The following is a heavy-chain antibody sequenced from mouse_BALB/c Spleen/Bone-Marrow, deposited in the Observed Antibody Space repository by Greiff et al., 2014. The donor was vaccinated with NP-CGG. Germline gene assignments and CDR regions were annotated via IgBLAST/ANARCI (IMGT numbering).Heavy chain of an antibody. V-gene: IGHV14-3*02. J-gene: IGHJ4*01. D-gene: IGHD2-1*01. Sequence: DVHLVGSGAELVKPGASVKLSCTASGFNIKDTYMHWVKQRPEQGLEWIGRIDPANGNTKYDPKFQGKATITADTSSNTAYLQLSSLTSEDTAVYYCAIYYGNYYAMDYWGQGTSVTVSS. CDR3: AIYYGNYYAMDY. CDR2: IDPANGNT. CDR1: GFNIKDTY.